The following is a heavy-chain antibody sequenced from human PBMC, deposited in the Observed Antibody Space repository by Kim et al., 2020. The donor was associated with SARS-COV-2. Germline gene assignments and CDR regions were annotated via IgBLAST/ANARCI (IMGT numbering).Heavy chain of an antibody. Sequence: GGSLRLSCAASGFTFSSYWMSWVRQAPGKGLEWVANIKQDGSVKHYVDSVKGRFTISRDNAKTSLYLQMNSLRAEDTAVYYCARGHTLPLFGGQGTLVTVSS. J-gene: IGHJ4*02. CDR1: GFTFSSYW. CDR2: IKQDGSVK. D-gene: IGHD2-15*01. V-gene: IGHV3-7*01. CDR3: ARGHTLPLF.